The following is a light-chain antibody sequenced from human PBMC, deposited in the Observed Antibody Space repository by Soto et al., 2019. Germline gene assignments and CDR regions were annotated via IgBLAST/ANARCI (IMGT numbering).Light chain of an antibody. V-gene: IGLV2-14*01. CDR1: SSDVGGYDF. CDR2: EVS. CDR3: TSYTSSSTLV. J-gene: IGLJ2*01. Sequence: QALLTQHASVSGSPGQSITISCTESSSDVGGYDFVSWYQQHPGKAPKLMIYEVSNRPSGVSNRFSGSKSGNTASLTISGLRAEDEADYYCTSYTSSSTLVFGGGTQLTVL.